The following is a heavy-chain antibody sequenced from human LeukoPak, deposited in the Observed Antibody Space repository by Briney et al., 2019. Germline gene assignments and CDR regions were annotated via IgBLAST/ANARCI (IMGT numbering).Heavy chain of an antibody. V-gene: IGHV3-21*01. CDR2: ISSSSSYI. J-gene: IGHJ6*03. Sequence: GGSLGLSCAASGFTFSSYSMNWVRQAPGKGLEWVSSISSSSSYIYYADSVKVRFTISRDNAKNSLYLQMNSLRAEDTAVYYCARLDDYGDYVVDYYYYMDVWGKGTTVTVSS. CDR3: ARLDDYGDYVVDYYYYMDV. CDR1: GFTFSSYS. D-gene: IGHD4-17*01.